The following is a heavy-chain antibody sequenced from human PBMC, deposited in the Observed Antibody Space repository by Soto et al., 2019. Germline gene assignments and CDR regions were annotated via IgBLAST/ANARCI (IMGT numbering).Heavy chain of an antibody. CDR3: ARAYSYGFLGYWFDP. CDR1: GGSISSSSYY. Sequence: SETLSLTCTVSGGSISSSSYYWGWIRQPPGKGLEWIGYIYHSGSTYYNPSLKSRVTISVDRSKNQFSLKLSSVTAADTAVYYCARAYSYGFLGYWFDPWGQGTLVTVSS. D-gene: IGHD5-18*01. J-gene: IGHJ5*02. V-gene: IGHV4-30-2*01. CDR2: IYHSGST.